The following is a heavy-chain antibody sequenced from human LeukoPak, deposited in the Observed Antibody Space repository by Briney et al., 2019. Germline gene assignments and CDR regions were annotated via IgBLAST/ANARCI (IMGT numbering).Heavy chain of an antibody. CDR3: ARDGIVGATSRYYYGMDV. V-gene: IGHV4-31*03. CDR2: IYYSGST. D-gene: IGHD1-26*01. J-gene: IGHJ6*02. Sequence: SETLSLTCTVSGGSISSGGYYWSWIRQHPGKGLEWIGYIYYSGSTYYNPSLKSRVTISVDTSKNQCSLKLSSVTAADTAVYYCARDGIVGATSRYYYGMDVWGQGTTVTVSS. CDR1: GGSISSGGYY.